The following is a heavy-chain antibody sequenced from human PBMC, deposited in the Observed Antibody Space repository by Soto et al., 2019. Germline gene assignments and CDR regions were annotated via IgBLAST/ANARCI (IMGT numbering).Heavy chain of an antibody. CDR3: ASLGYCSGGSCYFDY. CDR1: GGTFSSYA. V-gene: IGHV1-69*06. Sequence: SVKVSCKASGGTFSSYAISWVRQAPGQGLEWMGGIIPIFGTANYAQKFQGRVTITADKSTSTAYMELSSLRSEDTAVYYCASLGYCSGGSCYFDYWGQGTLVTVSS. CDR2: IIPIFGTA. D-gene: IGHD2-15*01. J-gene: IGHJ4*02.